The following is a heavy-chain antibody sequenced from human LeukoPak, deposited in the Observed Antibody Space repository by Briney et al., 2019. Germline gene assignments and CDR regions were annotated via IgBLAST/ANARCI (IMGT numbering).Heavy chain of an antibody. Sequence: SETLSLTCTVSGASVNSYYCSWIRQPPGKGLEWIGEIHPHGIFYYNPSLTSRVTISIDTSKTQFSLRLTSVTAADTAFYYCARGRDRSKAGDLWGQGSLVIVSS. J-gene: IGHJ5*02. CDR1: GASVNSYY. CDR2: IHPHGIF. D-gene: IGHD5-24*01. V-gene: IGHV4-34*01. CDR3: ARGRDRSKAGDL.